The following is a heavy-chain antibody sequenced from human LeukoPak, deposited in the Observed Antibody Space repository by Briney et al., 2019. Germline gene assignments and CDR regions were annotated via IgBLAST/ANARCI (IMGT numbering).Heavy chain of an antibody. Sequence: ASVKVSCKASGYSFPSYGITRVRQAPGQGLEWMGRISVYNGHTTYAQNFQGRVTMTTETSTSTAYLEVRSLRSDDTARYYCARIAVVVPTGIVGSCFNYMDVWGEGTTVTVSS. J-gene: IGHJ6*03. D-gene: IGHD2-2*01. CDR1: GYSFPSYG. CDR3: ARIAVVVPTGIVGSCFNYMDV. V-gene: IGHV1-18*01. CDR2: ISVYNGHT.